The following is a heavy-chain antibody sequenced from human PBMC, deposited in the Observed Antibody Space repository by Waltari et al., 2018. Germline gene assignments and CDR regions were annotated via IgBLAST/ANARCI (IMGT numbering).Heavy chain of an antibody. J-gene: IGHJ5*02. V-gene: IGHV3-48*03. Sequence: EVQLVESGGGLVQPGGSLRLSCAASGFTFSSYDMNWVRQAPGKGLEWVSYISSSGSTIYYADSVKGRFTISRDNAKNSLYLQMNSLRAEDTAVYYCARSGSEWLVWGGWFDPWGQGTLVTVSS. D-gene: IGHD6-19*01. CDR1: GFTFSSYD. CDR3: ARSGSEWLVWGGWFDP. CDR2: ISSSGSTI.